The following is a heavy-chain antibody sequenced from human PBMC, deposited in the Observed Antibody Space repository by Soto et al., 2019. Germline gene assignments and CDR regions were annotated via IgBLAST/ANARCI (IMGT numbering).Heavy chain of an antibody. J-gene: IGHJ5*02. D-gene: IGHD6-13*01. V-gene: IGHV4-31*03. CDR3: TRYRKAAPHQGTPWFDP. CDR1: GGSISSGGYY. Sequence: SETLSLTCTVSGGSISSGGYYWSWIRQHPGKGLEWMGYIYYSGSTYYNPSLKSRVTISVDTSKNQFSLNLSSVTAAYTAGYFSTRYRKAAPHQGTPWFDPWGQGTLVTASS. CDR2: IYYSGST.